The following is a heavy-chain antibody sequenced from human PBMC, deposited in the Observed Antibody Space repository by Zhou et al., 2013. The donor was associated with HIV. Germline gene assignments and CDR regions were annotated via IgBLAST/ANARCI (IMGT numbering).Heavy chain of an antibody. V-gene: IGHV1-8*03. J-gene: IGHJ3*02. D-gene: IGHD2-21*02. Sequence: QVQLVQSGREVKKPGASVKVSCTASGYSFNLYGVSWVRQAPGQGLEWMGWMNPRSGNTGYAQKFQGRVTFTRNTSINTAYMELSSLRSEDTAVYYCARHRRYGGNSYSFDIWGQGTMVTVSS. CDR2: MNPRSGNT. CDR3: ARHRRYGGNSYSFDI. CDR1: GYSFNLYG.